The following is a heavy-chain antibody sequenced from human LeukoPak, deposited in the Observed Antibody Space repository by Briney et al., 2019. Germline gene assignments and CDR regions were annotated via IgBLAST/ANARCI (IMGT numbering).Heavy chain of an antibody. V-gene: IGHV4-59*01. Sequence: PSETLSLTCAVYGGSFSGYYWSWVRQPPGKGLEWIGYIYYSGSTNYNPSLKSRVTISVDTSKNQFSLKLSSVTAADTAVYYCARERATATDWYFDLWGRGTLVTVSS. CDR2: IYYSGST. J-gene: IGHJ2*01. CDR1: GGSFSGYY. D-gene: IGHD5-12*01. CDR3: ARERATATDWYFDL.